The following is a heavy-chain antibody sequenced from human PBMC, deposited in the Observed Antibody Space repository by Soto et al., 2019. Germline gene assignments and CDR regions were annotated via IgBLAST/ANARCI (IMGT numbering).Heavy chain of an antibody. J-gene: IGHJ4*02. V-gene: IGHV4-59*08. CDR1: GGSISRYY. D-gene: IGHD3-16*01. Sequence: SETLSLTCTVSGGSISRYYWSWIRQPPGKGLEWIGYIYYSGSTNYNPSLKSRVTISVDTSKNQFSLKLSSVTAADTAVYYCARLKITFGGRSAFDYWGQGTLDIVSS. CDR2: IYYSGST. CDR3: ARLKITFGGRSAFDY.